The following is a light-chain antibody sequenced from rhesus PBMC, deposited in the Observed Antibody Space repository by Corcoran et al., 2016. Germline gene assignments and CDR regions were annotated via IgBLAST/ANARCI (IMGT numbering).Light chain of an antibody. CDR3: QHYYSTPYS. V-gene: IGKV1-25*01. CDR1: LGITND. Sequence: DIQMTQSPSSLSASVGDRVTITCRASLGITNDLAWYQQKPGEYPKILIYEASSLQSGIPSRFSGSGSGTDFTLTITRLQAEDFATYYCQHYYSTPYSFGQGTKVEIK. J-gene: IGKJ2*01. CDR2: EAS.